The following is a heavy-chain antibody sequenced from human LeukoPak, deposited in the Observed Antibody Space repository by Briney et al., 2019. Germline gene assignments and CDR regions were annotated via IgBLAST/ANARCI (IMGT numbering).Heavy chain of an antibody. Sequence: GGSLRLSCAASGFTFSSYWMSWVRQAPGKGLEWVANIKKDGSENYYVDSVKGRFTISRDNAKKSLYLQMNSLRSEDTAVYYCAKRSGINYGYFDSWGQGTLVTVSS. J-gene: IGHJ4*02. V-gene: IGHV3-7*03. CDR2: IKKDGSEN. CDR3: AKRSGINYGYFDS. D-gene: IGHD1-26*01. CDR1: GFTFSSYW.